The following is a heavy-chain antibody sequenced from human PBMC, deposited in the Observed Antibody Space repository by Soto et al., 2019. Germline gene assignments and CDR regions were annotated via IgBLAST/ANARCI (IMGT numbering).Heavy chain of an antibody. V-gene: IGHV4-59*01. J-gene: IGHJ5*02. CDR3: ARLSAPAGYGWFDP. CDR1: GGSISSYY. CDR2: IYYSGST. Sequence: PSETLSLTCTVSGGSISSYYWSWIRQPPGKGLEWIGHIYYSGSTNYNPSLKSRATISVDTSKNQFSLKLSSVTAADTAVYYCARLSAPAGYGWFDPWGQGTLVTVSS. D-gene: IGHD6-13*01.